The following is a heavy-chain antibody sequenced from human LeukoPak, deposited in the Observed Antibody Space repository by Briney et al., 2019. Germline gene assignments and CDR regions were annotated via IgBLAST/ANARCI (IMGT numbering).Heavy chain of an antibody. Sequence: GGSLRLSCAASGFTFSSYWMHWVRQAPGKGLVWVSHINSDGSSTSYADSVKGRFTISRDNAKNTLYLQMNSLRAEDTAVYYCARDISYYYDSSFDYWGQGTLVTDSS. D-gene: IGHD3-10*01. CDR3: ARDISYYYDSSFDY. CDR1: GFTFSSYW. CDR2: INSDGSST. J-gene: IGHJ4*02. V-gene: IGHV3-74*01.